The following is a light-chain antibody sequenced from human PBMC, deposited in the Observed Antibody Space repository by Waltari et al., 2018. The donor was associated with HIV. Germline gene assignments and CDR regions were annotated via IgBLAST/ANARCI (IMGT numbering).Light chain of an antibody. V-gene: IGLV1-47*01. J-gene: IGLJ1*01. CDR3: VAWDDSLSGFA. CDR2: RND. CDR1: NSNVGSTY. Sequence: QYVLTQPPSASGTLGQRVTISCPGSNSNVGSTYVYWYQQVPGTAPKQLSYRNDQRRSGVPDRFSASKSGASDSLSISGLRAEDEADYYCVAWDDSLSGFAFGTGTKVTV.